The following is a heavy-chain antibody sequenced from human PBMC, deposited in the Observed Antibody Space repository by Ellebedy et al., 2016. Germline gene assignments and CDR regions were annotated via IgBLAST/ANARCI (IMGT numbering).Heavy chain of an antibody. CDR1: GGSFSGYY. D-gene: IGHD6-13*01. Sequence: SETLSLTXAVYGGSFSGYYWSWIRQPPGKGLEWIGEINHSGSTNYNPSLKSRVTISVDTSKNQFSLKLSSVTAADTAVYYCARLRIARDVWGKGTTVTVSS. J-gene: IGHJ6*04. CDR3: ARLRIARDV. V-gene: IGHV4-34*01. CDR2: INHSGST.